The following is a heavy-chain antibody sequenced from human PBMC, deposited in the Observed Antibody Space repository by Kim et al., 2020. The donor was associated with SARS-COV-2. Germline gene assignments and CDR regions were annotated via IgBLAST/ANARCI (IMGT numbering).Heavy chain of an antibody. V-gene: IGHV3-30*02. Sequence: KGRFTISRDNSKNTLYLQMNSLRAEDTAVYYCAKDQQNPWRKGGGYFDYWGQGTLVTVSS. J-gene: IGHJ4*02. D-gene: IGHD2-2*01. CDR3: AKDQQNPWRKGGGYFDY.